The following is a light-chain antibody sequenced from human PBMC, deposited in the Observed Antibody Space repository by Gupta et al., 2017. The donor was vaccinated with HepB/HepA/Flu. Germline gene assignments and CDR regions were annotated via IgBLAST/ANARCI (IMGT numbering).Light chain of an antibody. CDR2: QVS. V-gene: IGLV2-8*01. J-gene: IGLJ2*01. CDR3: SSYGGNSEVV. Sequence: QSALTQPPSASGSPGQSITISCTGSDSDVGGYDYVSWYQQHPGKAPKLIIFQVSKRPSGVPDRFSGSKSGSTASLTVSGVQAEDEADDYCSSYGGNSEVVCGGGTKLT. CDR1: DSDVGGYDY.